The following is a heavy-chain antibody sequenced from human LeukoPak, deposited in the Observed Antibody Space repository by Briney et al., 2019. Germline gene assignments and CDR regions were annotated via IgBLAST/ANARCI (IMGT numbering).Heavy chain of an antibody. CDR1: GFTFSDYY. D-gene: IGHD3-22*01. CDR3: ARLWGGSSGYYY. Sequence: GGSLRLSCAASGFTFSDYYLSWVRQAPGRGLEWVSFISPSSSYTNYADSVKGRFTISRDNAKNSLYLQMSSLRAEDTAVYYCARLWGGSSGYYYWGQGTLVTVSS. V-gene: IGHV3-11*03. J-gene: IGHJ4*02. CDR2: ISPSSSYT.